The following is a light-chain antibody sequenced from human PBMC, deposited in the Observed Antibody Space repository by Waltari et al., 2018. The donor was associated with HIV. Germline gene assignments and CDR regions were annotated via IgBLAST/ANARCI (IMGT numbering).Light chain of an antibody. V-gene: IGLV2-14*03. CDR3: SSYTSSRTVV. CDR1: RSHVARDHY. Sequence: QSALTQPPTVSGSPGQSITHSRPGARSHVARDHYVAWYQHHPGKAPKLIIYDVSNRPSGVSNRFSGSKSGTTASLTISGLQAEDEADYYCSSYTSSRTVVFGGGTKLTVL. J-gene: IGLJ2*01. CDR2: DVS.